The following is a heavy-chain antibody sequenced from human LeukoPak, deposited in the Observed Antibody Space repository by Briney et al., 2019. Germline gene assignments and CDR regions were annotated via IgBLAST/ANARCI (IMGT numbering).Heavy chain of an antibody. J-gene: IGHJ6*02. CDR1: GFTFNSYG. V-gene: IGHV3-48*02. Sequence: GGSLTLSCAASGFTFNSYGMNWVRQAPGKGLDWLSYIGVRSTTKHYADSVQGRFTISRDNAKNSLYLQMNSLRDEDTAVYYCTTDYKSVGAMIYFYGMDVWGQGTTVTVSS. D-gene: IGHD1-26*01. CDR2: IGVRSTTK. CDR3: TTDYKSVGAMIYFYGMDV.